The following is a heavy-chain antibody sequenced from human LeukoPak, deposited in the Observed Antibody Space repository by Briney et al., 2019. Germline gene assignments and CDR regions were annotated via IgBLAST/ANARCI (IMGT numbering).Heavy chain of an antibody. D-gene: IGHD3-22*01. Sequence: SETLSLTCTVYAGSLSGYYWSWIRQPPGKRLEWIGYISYTGSTKYNPSLQSRVTISVDTSKRQFSLKLTSVTSADTAVYSCARLLDNDISGDPDTFDVWGQGTTVIVSS. CDR2: ISYTGST. CDR1: AGSLSGYY. V-gene: IGHV4-59*01. CDR3: ARLLDNDISGDPDTFDV. J-gene: IGHJ3*01.